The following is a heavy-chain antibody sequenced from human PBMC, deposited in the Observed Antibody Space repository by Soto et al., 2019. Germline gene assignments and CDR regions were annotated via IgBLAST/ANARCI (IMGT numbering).Heavy chain of an antibody. CDR2: IYYSGST. Sequence: SETLSLTCTVSGGSISSSSYYWGWIRQPPGKGLEWIGSIYYSGSTYYNPSLKSRVTISVDTSKNQFSLKLSSVTATDTAVYYCARGGDGYNSRHYYYGMDVWGQGTTVTVSS. J-gene: IGHJ6*02. CDR3: ARGGDGYNSRHYYYGMDV. D-gene: IGHD5-12*01. CDR1: GGSISSSSYY. V-gene: IGHV4-39*01.